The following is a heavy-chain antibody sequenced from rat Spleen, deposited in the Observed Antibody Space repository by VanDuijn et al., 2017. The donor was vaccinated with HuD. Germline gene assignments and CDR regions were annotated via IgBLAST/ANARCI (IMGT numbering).Heavy chain of an antibody. CDR1: GFTFNDYW. J-gene: IGHJ2*01. D-gene: IGHD1-9*01. CDR3: ARHNGYGYNYPYYFDY. V-gene: IGHV5-31*01. Sequence: EVQLVESGGGLVQPGRSLKLSCVASGFTFNDYWMTWIRQAPGKGLEWIASISTGGGNTYYRDSVKGRFTISRDNAKNTLYLQMDSLRSEDTATYYCARHNGYGYNYPYYFDYWGQGVMVTVSS. CDR2: ISTGGGNT.